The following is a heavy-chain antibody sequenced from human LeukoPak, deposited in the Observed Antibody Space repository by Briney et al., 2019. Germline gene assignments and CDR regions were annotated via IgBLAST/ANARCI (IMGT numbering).Heavy chain of an antibody. Sequence: GGSLRLSCAASGFTFSSYSMNWVRQAPGKGLEWVGHIKSKTDGGATDYAAPVKGRFTISRDDSKNTLYLQMNNLKTEDTAVYYCTTAPYLIPTALRDFWGQGTLVTVSS. D-gene: IGHD2-2*01. CDR1: GFTFSSYS. CDR3: TTAPYLIPTALRDF. CDR2: IKSKTDGGAT. J-gene: IGHJ4*02. V-gene: IGHV3-15*01.